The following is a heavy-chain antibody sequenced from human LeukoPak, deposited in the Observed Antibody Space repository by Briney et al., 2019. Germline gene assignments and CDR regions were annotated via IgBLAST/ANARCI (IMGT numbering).Heavy chain of an antibody. CDR2: INSDGRTT. Sequence: GGSLRLSCVASGFTFSSYWMHWVRQVPGKGPVWVSRINSDGRTTNYADSVKGRFTISRDNAKNTLYLQMNSLGAEDTAVYSCARVGVPQYAFDIWGQGTWVTVSS. V-gene: IGHV3-74*01. CDR3: ARVGVPQYAFDI. J-gene: IGHJ3*02. D-gene: IGHD2-2*01. CDR1: GFTFSSYW.